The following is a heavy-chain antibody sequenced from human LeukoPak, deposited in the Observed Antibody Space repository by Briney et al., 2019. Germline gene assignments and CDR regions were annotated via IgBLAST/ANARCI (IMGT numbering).Heavy chain of an antibody. CDR1: GFTFSSNG. CDR3: YSSSGRGLDY. CDR2: IQYDGSKK. D-gene: IGHD6-13*01. J-gene: IGHJ4*02. Sequence: GGSLRLSCVASGFTFSSNGMHWVRQAPGKGLEWVTFIQYDGSKKYYADSVKGRFTISRDNSKNTLYLEMNSLRAEDTAVYYCYSSSGRGLDYWGQGTLVTVSS. V-gene: IGHV3-30*02.